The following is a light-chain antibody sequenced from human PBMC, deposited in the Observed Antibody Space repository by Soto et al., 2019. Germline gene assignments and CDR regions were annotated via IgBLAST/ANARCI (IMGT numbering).Light chain of an antibody. CDR1: QTISGW. Sequence: DIQMTQSPSTVSASVGDRVTITCRASQTISGWLAWYQQELGKAPKLLLYDASNLESGVPSRFSGSGSGAEFTLTISNLQPEDFATYYCQQYKSNSRTFGQGTKVDIK. CDR2: DAS. J-gene: IGKJ1*01. V-gene: IGKV1-5*01. CDR3: QQYKSNSRT.